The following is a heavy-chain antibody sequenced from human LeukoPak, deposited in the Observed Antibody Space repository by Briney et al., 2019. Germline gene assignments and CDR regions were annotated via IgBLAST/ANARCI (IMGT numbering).Heavy chain of an antibody. J-gene: IGHJ6*02. CDR2: IYHSGST. CDR1: GGSFSGYY. V-gene: IGHV4-34*01. D-gene: IGHD6-6*01. Sequence: SETLSLTCAVYGGSFSGYYWSWIRQPPGKGLEWIGYIYHSGSTYYNPSLKSRVTISVDRSKNQFSLKLSSVTAADTAVYYCARGPSHLDVWGQGTTVTVSS. CDR3: ARGPSHLDV.